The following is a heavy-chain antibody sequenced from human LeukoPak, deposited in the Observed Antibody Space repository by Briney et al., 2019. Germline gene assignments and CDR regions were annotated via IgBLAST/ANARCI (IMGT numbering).Heavy chain of an antibody. J-gene: IGHJ4*02. CDR3: ARDLYSSGWSLGY. Sequence: RSLRLSCAASGFTFSSYAMHWVRQAPGKGLDWVAVISYDGSNKYYADSVKGRFTISRDNSKNTLYLQMNSLRAEDTAVYYCARDLYSSGWSLGYWGQGTLVTVSS. CDR1: GFTFSSYA. V-gene: IGHV3-30-3*01. D-gene: IGHD6-19*01. CDR2: ISYDGSNK.